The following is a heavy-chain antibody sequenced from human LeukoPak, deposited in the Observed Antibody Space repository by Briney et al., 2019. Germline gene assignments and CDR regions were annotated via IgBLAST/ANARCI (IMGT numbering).Heavy chain of an antibody. J-gene: IGHJ3*02. CDR2: INPNSGGT. D-gene: IGHD3-16*01. Sequence: ASVKVSCKASGYTFTGYYTHWVRQAPGQGLEWMGWINPNSGGTNYAQKFQGRVTMTRDTSISTAYMELSRLRSDDAAVYYCARLLTFGGAPNDAFDIWGQGTMVTVSS. CDR1: GYTFTGYY. V-gene: IGHV1-2*02. CDR3: ARLLTFGGAPNDAFDI.